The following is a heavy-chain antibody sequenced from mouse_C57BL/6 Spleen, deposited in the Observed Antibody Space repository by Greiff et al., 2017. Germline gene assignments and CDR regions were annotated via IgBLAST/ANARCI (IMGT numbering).Heavy chain of an antibody. CDR2: ISYDGSN. D-gene: IGHD1-1*01. CDR3: ARDYGSSYSFAY. V-gene: IGHV3-6*01. J-gene: IGHJ3*01. Sequence: EVKLMESGPGLVKPSQSLSLTCSVTGYSITSGYYWNWIRQFPGNKLEWMGYISYDGSNNYNPSLQNRISITRSTSKNQFFLKLNSVTTEDTATYYCARDYGSSYSFAYWGQGTLVTVSA. CDR1: GYSITSGYY.